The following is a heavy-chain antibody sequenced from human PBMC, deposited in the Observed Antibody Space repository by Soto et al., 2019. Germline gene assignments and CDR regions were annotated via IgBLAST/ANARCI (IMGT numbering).Heavy chain of an antibody. CDR2: ISYDGSNK. D-gene: IGHD3-10*01. CDR3: AKLWLGDEAFDY. J-gene: IGHJ4*02. Sequence: GGSLRLSCAASGFTFSSYGMHWVRQAPGKGLEWVAVISYDGSNKYYADSVKGRFTISRDNSKNTLYLQMNSLRAEDTAVYYGAKLWLGDEAFDYWGQGTLVTVSS. CDR1: GFTFSSYG. V-gene: IGHV3-30*18.